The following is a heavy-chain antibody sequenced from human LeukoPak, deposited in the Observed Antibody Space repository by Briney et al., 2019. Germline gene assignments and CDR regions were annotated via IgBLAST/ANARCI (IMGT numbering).Heavy chain of an antibody. D-gene: IGHD2-21*02. J-gene: IGHJ2*01. CDR2: IYHSGST. CDR3: ARVEVVTATFYWYFDL. V-gene: IGHV4-38-2*02. Sequence: PSETLSLTCTVSGGSISSYYWGWIRQPPGKGLEWIGSIYHSGSTYYNPSLKSRVTISVDTSKNQFSLKLSSVTAADTAVYYCARVEVVTATFYWYFDLWGRGTLVTVSS. CDR1: GGSISSYY.